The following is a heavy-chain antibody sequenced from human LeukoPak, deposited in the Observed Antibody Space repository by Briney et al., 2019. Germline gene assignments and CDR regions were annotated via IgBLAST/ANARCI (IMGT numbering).Heavy chain of an antibody. CDR3: ASRFTARQLVPADYYHMDV. CDR2: IIPIFGTA. Sequence: GASVKVSCKASGGTFSSYAISWVRQAPGQGLEWMGGIIPIFGTANYAQKFQGRVTLTMDDSATTAFMEMSSLRSEDTAVYYCASRFTARQLVPADYYHMDVWGKGTTVFVSS. J-gene: IGHJ6*03. V-gene: IGHV1-69*05. D-gene: IGHD6-13*01. CDR1: GGTFSSYA.